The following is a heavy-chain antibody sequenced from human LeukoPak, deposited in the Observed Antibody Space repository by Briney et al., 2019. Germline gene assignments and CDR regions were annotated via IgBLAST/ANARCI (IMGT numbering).Heavy chain of an antibody. CDR3: ARSGEDYYDSSGYYY. Sequence: PGGSLRLSCAISGFTFSSYAMHWVRQAPGKGLEWVAVISYDGSNKYYADSVKGRFTISRDNSKNTLYLQMNSLRAEDTAVYYCARSGEDYYDSSGYYYWGQGTLVTVSS. CDR1: GFTFSSYA. CDR2: ISYDGSNK. D-gene: IGHD3-22*01. V-gene: IGHV3-30*04. J-gene: IGHJ4*02.